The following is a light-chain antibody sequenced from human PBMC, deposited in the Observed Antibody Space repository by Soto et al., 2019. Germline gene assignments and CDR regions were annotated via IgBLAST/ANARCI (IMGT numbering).Light chain of an antibody. Sequence: QSALTQPASVSGSPGQSITISCTGTSSDVGSYNLVSWYQQHPGKAPKLMIYEGSKRPSGVSNRFSGSKSGNTASLTISGLQAEDEADYYCCSYAHSSTFSVVFGGGTKLTVL. V-gene: IGLV2-23*03. J-gene: IGLJ2*01. CDR3: CSYAHSSTFSVV. CDR1: SSDVGSYNL. CDR2: EGS.